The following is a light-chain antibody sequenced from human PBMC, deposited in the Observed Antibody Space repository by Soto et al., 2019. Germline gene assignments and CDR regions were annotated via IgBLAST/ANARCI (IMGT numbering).Light chain of an antibody. Sequence: EIVLTQSPGTLSLSPGERATLSCRASQSVSSSYLAWYQQKPGQAPRLLIYGASSRASGIPDRFSGSGSGTDFTLTVSRLEPEDVALHYCQQYDTSPPLYTFGRGPRLDIK. CDR2: GAS. V-gene: IGKV3-20*01. CDR1: QSVSSSY. CDR3: QQYDTSPPLYT. J-gene: IGKJ2*01.